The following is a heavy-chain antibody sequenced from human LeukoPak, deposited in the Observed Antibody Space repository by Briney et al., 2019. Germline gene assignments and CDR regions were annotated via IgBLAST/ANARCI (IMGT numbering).Heavy chain of an antibody. CDR1: GFTFDDYA. D-gene: IGHD6-19*01. CDR3: ARGIDSRGTYSGWGFHLRY. V-gene: IGHV3-9*01. J-gene: IGHJ4*02. Sequence: PGRSLRLSCAASGFTFDDYAMHWVRQAPGKGLEWVSGIRWDRGTVGYAGSVKGRFTISRDNAKSSVYLQMNRLRAEDAALYYCARGIDSRGTYSGWGFHLRYWGQGTLVTVSS. CDR2: IRWDRGTV.